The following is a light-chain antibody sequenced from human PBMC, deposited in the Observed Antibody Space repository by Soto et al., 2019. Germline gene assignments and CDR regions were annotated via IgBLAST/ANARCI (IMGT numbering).Light chain of an antibody. CDR2: DNN. Sequence: QSVLTQPPSVSAAPGQKVTIFCSGSSSNIGKNDVSWYQQFPGTAPKLLIYDNNERPSGTPDRFSGSKSGTSATLGITGLQTGDEADYYCGTWDTSLGAFWVFGGGTKVTVL. J-gene: IGLJ3*02. V-gene: IGLV1-51*01. CDR3: GTWDTSLGAFWV. CDR1: SSNIGKND.